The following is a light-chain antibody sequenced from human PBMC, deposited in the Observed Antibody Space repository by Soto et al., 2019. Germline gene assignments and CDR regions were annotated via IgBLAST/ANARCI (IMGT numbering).Light chain of an antibody. V-gene: IGLV1-40*01. CDR3: KSYDISLSGSVV. CDR2: GNS. J-gene: IGLJ2*01. CDR1: SSNIGAGYD. Sequence: QSVLTQPPSVSGAPGQRVTISCTGSSSNIGAGYDVHWYQQLPGTAPKLLIYGNSNRPSGVPDRFSGSKSGTSASLAITGLQAEDEADYYCKSYDISLSGSVVFGGGTKVTVL.